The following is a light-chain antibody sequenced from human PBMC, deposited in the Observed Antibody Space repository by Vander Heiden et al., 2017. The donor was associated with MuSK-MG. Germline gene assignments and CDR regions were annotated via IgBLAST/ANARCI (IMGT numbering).Light chain of an antibody. J-gene: IGLJ2*01. CDR3: CSYAGRNTWI. Sequence: QPPLPRPPSVPGPPGHSSTISCTGTSSDVGGYNSVSWYQHHPGKAPKVMIYEVSQRPSGVPVRFSGSKSGNTASLTISGLQAEDEADYYCCSYAGRNTWIFGGGTRMKVL. CDR1: SSDVGGYNS. CDR2: EVS. V-gene: IGLV2-11*01.